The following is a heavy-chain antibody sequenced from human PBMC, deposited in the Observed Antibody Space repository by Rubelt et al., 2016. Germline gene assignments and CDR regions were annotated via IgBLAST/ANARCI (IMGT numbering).Heavy chain of an antibody. Sequence: QVQLVQSGAEVKKPGASVKVSCKASGYTFTSYAMHWVRPAPGQRLEWMGWINAGNGNTKYSQKLQGRVTITRDTSASTADRELGSLRPDTTAVYYCARDRAITFGGVIVPGYWGQGTLVTVSS. V-gene: IGHV1-3*01. CDR3: ARDRAITFGGVIVPGY. D-gene: IGHD3-16*02. CDR1: GYTFTSYA. CDR2: INAGNGNT. J-gene: IGHJ4*02.